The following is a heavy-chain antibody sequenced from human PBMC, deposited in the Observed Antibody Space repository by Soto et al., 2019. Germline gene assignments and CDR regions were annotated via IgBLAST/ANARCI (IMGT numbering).Heavy chain of an antibody. Sequence: QVQLVESGGGVVQPGRSLRLSCAASGFTFSSYGMHWVRQAPGKGLEWVAVIWYDGSNKYYADSVNGRFTISRDNSKNTLYLQMNSLRAEDTAVYYCARDSLISRLVPVPYYYGMDVWGQGTTVTVSS. CDR3: ARDSLISRLVPVPYYYGMDV. CDR1: GFTFSSYG. V-gene: IGHV3-33*01. D-gene: IGHD2-2*01. J-gene: IGHJ6*02. CDR2: IWYDGSNK.